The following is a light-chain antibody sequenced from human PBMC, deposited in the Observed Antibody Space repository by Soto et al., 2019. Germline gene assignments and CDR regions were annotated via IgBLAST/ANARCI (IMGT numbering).Light chain of an antibody. CDR1: SSDVGGYNY. J-gene: IGLJ2*01. Sequence: QSALTQPASVSGSPGQSITISCTGTSSDVGGYNYVSWYQQHPGKAPKLMIYEVSNRPSGVSNRFSGSKTGNTASLTLSGLEAEDWAEYHCCSYTGSSTLVVFGGGTKLTVL. V-gene: IGLV2-14*01. CDR2: EVS. CDR3: CSYTGSSTLVV.